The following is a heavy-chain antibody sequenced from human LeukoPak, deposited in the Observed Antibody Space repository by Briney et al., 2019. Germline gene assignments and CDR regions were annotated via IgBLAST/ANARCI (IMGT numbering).Heavy chain of an antibody. J-gene: IGHJ4*02. CDR3: ARVVDHDYGDYYLDY. CDR2: IFYDGSIQ. Sequence: GGSLRLSCAVSGFTFSSYAMHWVRQAPGKGLEWVAVIFYDGSIQYYADSVKGRFTISRDNSKNTLYLQMNSLRAEDTAVYYCARVVDHDYGDYYLDYWGQGTLVTVSS. V-gene: IGHV3-30*14. D-gene: IGHD4-17*01. CDR1: GFTFSSYA.